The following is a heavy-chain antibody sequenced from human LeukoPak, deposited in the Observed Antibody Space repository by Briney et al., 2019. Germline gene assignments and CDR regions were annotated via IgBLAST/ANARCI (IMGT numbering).Heavy chain of an antibody. J-gene: IGHJ4*02. CDR1: GYTLTELS. CDR3: ATDQPRRYGDYASR. CDR2: FDPEDGET. V-gene: IGHV1-24*01. Sequence: ASVKVSCKVSGYTLTELSMHWVRQAPGKGLEWMGGFDPEDGETIYAQKFQGRVAMTEDTSTDTAYMELSSLRSEDTAVYYCATDQPRRYGDYASRWGQGTLVTVSS. D-gene: IGHD4-17*01.